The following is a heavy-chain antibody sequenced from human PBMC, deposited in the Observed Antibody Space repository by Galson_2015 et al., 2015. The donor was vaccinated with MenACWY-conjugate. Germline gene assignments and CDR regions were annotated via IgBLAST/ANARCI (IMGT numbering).Heavy chain of an antibody. CDR2: VSPYSGNS. D-gene: IGHD3-22*01. CDR1: GHTFTSYG. V-gene: IGHV1-18*01. Sequence: SVKVSCKASGHTFTSYGFTWARQAPGQGLQGMGRVSPYSGNSKDAQKFQGRVSMTTDTSTSTAYMELRSLRSDDTAVYYCARGTINYYDKSGYYMYYFDYWGQGTLVAVSS. J-gene: IGHJ4*02. CDR3: ARGTINYYDKSGYYMYYFDY.